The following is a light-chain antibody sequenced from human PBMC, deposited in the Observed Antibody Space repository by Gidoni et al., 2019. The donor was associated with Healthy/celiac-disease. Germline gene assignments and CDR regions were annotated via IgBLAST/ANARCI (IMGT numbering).Light chain of an antibody. CDR3: QQYYSTPLT. CDR1: QSVLYSSNNKNY. CDR2: WAS. Sequence: EIVMTQSPDSLAVSLGERATINCKSSQSVLYSSNNKNYLALYQQTPGQPPKLLIYWASTRESGVPDRFSGSGSGTDFTLTISSLQAEDVAVYYCQQYYSTPLTFGGGTKVEIK. J-gene: IGKJ4*01. V-gene: IGKV4-1*01.